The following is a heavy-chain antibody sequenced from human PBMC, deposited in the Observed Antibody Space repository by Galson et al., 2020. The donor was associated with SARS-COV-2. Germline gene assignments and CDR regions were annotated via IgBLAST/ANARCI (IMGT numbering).Heavy chain of an antibody. J-gene: IGHJ6*02. D-gene: IGHD5-12*01. V-gene: IGHV3-30*18. Sequence: GESLKISCVGPGFTFNKYGMSWVRQAPGKGLEWVGITSYDGKYQYYGDSVKGRFTISRDNSKNTLYLQMNSLRAEDTAVYYCAKDMGWLQLVGSSYQYYHTLEVWGQGTTGTVSS. CDR1: GFTFNKYG. CDR3: AKDMGWLQLVGSSYQYYHTLEV. CDR2: TSYDGKYQ.